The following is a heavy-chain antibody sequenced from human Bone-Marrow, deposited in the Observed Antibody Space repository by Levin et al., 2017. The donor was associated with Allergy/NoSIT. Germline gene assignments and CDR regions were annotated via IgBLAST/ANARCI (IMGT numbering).Heavy chain of an antibody. D-gene: IGHD3-22*01. CDR1: GYTFRKYW. J-gene: IGHJ4*02. CDR2: IYPDDSDS. V-gene: IGHV5-51*01. Sequence: GESLKISCKASGYTFRKYWIGWVRQMPGKGLESMGIIYPDDSDSRYSPSFQGQVTFSVDKSLTPAYLQWNSLQASDTAIYYCARRCIDYSADTSGYYSFDSWGQGTLVTVSS. CDR3: ARRCIDYSADTSGYYSFDS.